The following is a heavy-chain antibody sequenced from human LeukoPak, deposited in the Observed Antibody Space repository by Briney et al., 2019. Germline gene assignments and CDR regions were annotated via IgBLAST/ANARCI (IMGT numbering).Heavy chain of an antibody. Sequence: PGGSLRLSCAASGFTFDDYAMHWVRQAPGKGLEWVANIKQDGSEKYYVDSVEGRFTISRDNAKNSLSLQMNSLRGEDTAVYYCVRALGSSSADFWGQGTLVTASS. D-gene: IGHD6-6*01. CDR3: VRALGSSSADF. CDR1: GFTFDDYA. CDR2: IKQDGSEK. V-gene: IGHV3-7*01. J-gene: IGHJ4*02.